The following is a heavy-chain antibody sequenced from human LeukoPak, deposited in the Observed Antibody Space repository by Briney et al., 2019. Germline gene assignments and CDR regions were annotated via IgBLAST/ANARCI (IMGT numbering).Heavy chain of an antibody. CDR2: LSGSGGST. CDR3: AKDKSPHTAMVTPHDY. CDR1: WFTFCSYS. V-gene: IGHV3-23*01. Sequence: PGGSLRLSCSASWFTFCSYSMSWGRPGPGEGGGWGSGLSGSGGSTYYADSVKGRSTISRDNSKNTLYLQMNSLRAEDTAVYYCAKDKSPHTAMVTPHDYWGQGTLVTVSS. D-gene: IGHD5-18*01. J-gene: IGHJ4*02.